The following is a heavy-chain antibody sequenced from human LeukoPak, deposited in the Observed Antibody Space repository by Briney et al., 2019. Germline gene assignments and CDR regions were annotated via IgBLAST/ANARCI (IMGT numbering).Heavy chain of an antibody. V-gene: IGHV1-2*02. CDR3: ASVYSSGWYYFDY. Sequence: ASVKVSCKASGYTFAGYYMHWVRQAPGQGLEWMGWINPNSGGTNYAQKFQGRVTMTRDTSISTAYMELSRLRSDDTAVYYCASVYSSGWYYFDYWGQGTLVTVSS. CDR1: GYTFAGYY. J-gene: IGHJ4*02. CDR2: INPNSGGT. D-gene: IGHD6-19*01.